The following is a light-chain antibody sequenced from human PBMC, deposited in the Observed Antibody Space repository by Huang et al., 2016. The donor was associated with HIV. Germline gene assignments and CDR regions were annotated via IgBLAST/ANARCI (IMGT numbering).Light chain of an antibody. Sequence: DIQMTQSPSSLSASVGDRITITCRASQGISRFLNWYQQKPGTAPRVLIYAAASLQSGVPPRFSGSGSWTDFTLTISSLQPEDFATYYCQQSHSLPWTFGQGTKVEIK. CDR3: QQSHSLPWT. J-gene: IGKJ1*01. CDR1: QGISRF. CDR2: AAA. V-gene: IGKV1-39*01.